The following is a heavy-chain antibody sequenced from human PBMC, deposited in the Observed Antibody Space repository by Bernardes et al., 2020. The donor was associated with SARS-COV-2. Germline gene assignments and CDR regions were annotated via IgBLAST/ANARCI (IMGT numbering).Heavy chain of an antibody. D-gene: IGHD4-17*01. CDR1: GGSFSGYY. CDR2: IDQSGNT. CDR3: MKYQMSDTSDY. J-gene: IGHJ2*01. Sequence: SETLSLTCAVYGGSFSGYYWSWIRQPPGKGLEWIGEIDQSGNTNYNPSLKSRVTISVDTSRKQFSLKVTSVTAADTAVYYCMKYQMSDTSDYWGRGTLVTVSS. V-gene: IGHV4-34*01.